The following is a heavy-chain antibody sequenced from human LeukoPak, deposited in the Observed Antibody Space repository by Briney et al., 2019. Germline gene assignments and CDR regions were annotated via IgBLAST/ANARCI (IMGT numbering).Heavy chain of an antibody. CDR1: GYTFTGYY. Sequence: PGASVKVSCKASGYTFTGYYMHGVRQAPGQGLEWMGWINTNRGGTNYAQKFQGWVTMTRDTSISTAYMELSRLRSDNTAVYYCARGPSGDYNNWFDPWGQGTLVTVSS. V-gene: IGHV1-2*04. CDR2: INTNRGGT. CDR3: ARGPSGDYNNWFDP. J-gene: IGHJ5*02. D-gene: IGHD4-17*01.